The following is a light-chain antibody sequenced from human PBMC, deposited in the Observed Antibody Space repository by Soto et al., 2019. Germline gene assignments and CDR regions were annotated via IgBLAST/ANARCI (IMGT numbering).Light chain of an antibody. J-gene: IGKJ1*01. CDR2: AGS. CDR3: QHSYSTPPWT. CDR1: PTIFPY. Sequence: DIQMTKSPSSLSASVGDRVTITCRASPTIFPYLNWYLPKPRNAPKLLIYAGSNLQSGDPSRFSGSGSGTDFTLTISSLQPEDFATYFCQHSYSTPPWTFGQGTNVDI. V-gene: IGKV1-39*01.